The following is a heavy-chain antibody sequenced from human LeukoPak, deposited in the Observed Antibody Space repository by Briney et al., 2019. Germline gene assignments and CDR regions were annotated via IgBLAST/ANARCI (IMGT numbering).Heavy chain of an antibody. V-gene: IGHV3-9*01. CDR1: GFTFEEHA. Sequence: GGSLRLSCAASGFTFEEHAMHWVRQAPGKGLEWVSSITWNSGRIAYADSVKGRFTISRDNAKNSLYLQMNSLRVEDTAFYYCPKVLLPSAITPLDDWGQGILVTVSS. J-gene: IGHJ4*02. D-gene: IGHD2-15*01. CDR3: PKVLLPSAITPLDD. CDR2: ITWNSGRI.